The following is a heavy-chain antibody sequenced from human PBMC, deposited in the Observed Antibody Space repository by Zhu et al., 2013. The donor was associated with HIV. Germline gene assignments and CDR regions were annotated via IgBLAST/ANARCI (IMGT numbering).Heavy chain of an antibody. CDR1: GGTFSSYA. CDR2: IIPIFGTA. V-gene: IGHV1-69*01. J-gene: IGHJ6*02. D-gene: IGHD5-18*01. Sequence: QVQLVQSGAEVKKPGSSVKVSCKASGGTFSSYAISWVRQAPGQGLEWMGGIIPIFGTANYAQKFQGRVTITADESTSTAYMELSSLRSEDTAVYYCARGGYSYVPGVGYYYGMDVWGQGTTVTVSS. CDR3: ARGGYSYVPGVGYYYGMDV.